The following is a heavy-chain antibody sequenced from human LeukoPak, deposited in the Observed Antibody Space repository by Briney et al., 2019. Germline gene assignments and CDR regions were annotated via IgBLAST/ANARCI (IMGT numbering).Heavy chain of an antibody. D-gene: IGHD2-2*01. J-gene: IGHJ5*02. V-gene: IGHV3-30*04. CDR2: ITYDGSNK. CDR1: GFTLSNYA. CDR3: ARVSPYAWFDP. Sequence: QTGGSLRLSCAASGFTLSNYAMHWVRQAPGKGLEWVAIITYDGSNKDYADVVKGRFTISRDNAKNSLYLQMNSLRAEDTAVHYCARVSPYAWFDPWGQGTLVTVSS.